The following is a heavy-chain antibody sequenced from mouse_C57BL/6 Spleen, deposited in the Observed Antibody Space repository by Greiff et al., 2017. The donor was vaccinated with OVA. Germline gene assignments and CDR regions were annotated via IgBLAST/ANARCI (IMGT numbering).Heavy chain of an antibody. J-gene: IGHJ4*01. V-gene: IGHV1-42*01. CDR3: ARVPLCYSMDY. CDR2: INPSTGGT. CDR1: GYSFTGYY. Sequence: VQLQQSGPELVKPGASVKISCKASGYSFTGYYMNWVKQSPEKSLEWIGEINPSTGGTTYNQKFKAKAKLTLDKSSSTAYLQLKSLTSEDSAVYYCARVPLCYSMDYWGQGTSVTVSS.